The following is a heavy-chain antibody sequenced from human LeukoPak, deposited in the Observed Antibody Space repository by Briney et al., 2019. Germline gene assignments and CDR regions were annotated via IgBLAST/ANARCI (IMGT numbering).Heavy chain of an antibody. Sequence: GXLRLSCAASGFTFSTYSMNWVRQAPGRGLEWVANIHPEGNEKYHVESVKGRFTISRDNAKNSLFLQTNGLRVEDTAVYYCARGDDFSGDHWGQGILVTVSS. CDR1: GFTFSTYS. V-gene: IGHV3-7*04. CDR2: IHPEGNEK. D-gene: IGHD1-1*01. CDR3: ARGDDFSGDH. J-gene: IGHJ4*02.